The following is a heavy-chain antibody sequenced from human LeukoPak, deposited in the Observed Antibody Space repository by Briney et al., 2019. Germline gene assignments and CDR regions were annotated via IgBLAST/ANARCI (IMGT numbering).Heavy chain of an antibody. D-gene: IGHD2-8*01. V-gene: IGHV3-30-3*01. CDR1: GFTFSSYA. Sequence: PGRSLRLSCAASGFTFSSYAMHWVRQAPGKGLKWVAVISYDGSNKYYADSVKGRFTISRDSSKNTLYLQMNSLRAEDTAVYYCARDLKPSVFTLGDYGARGTLVTVSS. J-gene: IGHJ4*02. CDR2: ISYDGSNK. CDR3: ARDLKPSVFTLGDY.